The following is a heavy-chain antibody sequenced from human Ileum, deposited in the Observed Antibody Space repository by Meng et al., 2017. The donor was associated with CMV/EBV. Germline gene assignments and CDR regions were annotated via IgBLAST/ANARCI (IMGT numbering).Heavy chain of an antibody. D-gene: IGHD3-16*01. Sequence: SETLSLTCTVSGGSISSSSYYWGWIRQPPGKGLEWIGNIYFSGSTYYNPSLKSRVTISVDTPENQFSLKLSSVTAADTAVYYCARHVWGKGFDTWGQGTLVTVSS. V-gene: IGHV4-39*01. CDR2: IYFSGST. CDR1: GGSISSSSYY. J-gene: IGHJ5*02. CDR3: ARHVWGKGFDT.